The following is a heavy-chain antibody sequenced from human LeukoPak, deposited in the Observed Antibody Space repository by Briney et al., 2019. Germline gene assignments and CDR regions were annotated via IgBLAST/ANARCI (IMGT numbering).Heavy chain of an antibody. CDR3: ARDGFGVVTYYYYMDV. V-gene: IGHV3-48*03. D-gene: IGHD3-3*01. CDR1: GFTFSSYE. J-gene: IGHJ6*03. CDR2: ITSSGSTI. Sequence: GGSLRLSCAAPGFTFSSYEMNWVRQAPGKGLEWISYITSSGSTIYYADSVKGRFTISRDNAKNSLYLQMNSLRAEDTAVYYCARDGFGVVTYYYYMDVWGKGTTVTVSS.